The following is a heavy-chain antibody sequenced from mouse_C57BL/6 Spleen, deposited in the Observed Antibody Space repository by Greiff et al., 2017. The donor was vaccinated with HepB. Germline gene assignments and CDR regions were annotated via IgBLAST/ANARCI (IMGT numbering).Heavy chain of an antibody. CDR1: GYAFSSSW. D-gene: IGHD1-1*01. CDR3: AGYYYGSSFWFAY. J-gene: IGHJ3*01. CDR2: IYPGDGDT. V-gene: IGHV1-82*01. Sequence: VQLQQSGPELVKPGASVKISCKASGYAFSSSWMNWVKQRPGKGLEWIGRIYPGDGDTNYNGKFKGKATLTADKSSSTAYMQLSSLTSEDSAVYFCAGYYYGSSFWFAYWGQGTLVTVSA.